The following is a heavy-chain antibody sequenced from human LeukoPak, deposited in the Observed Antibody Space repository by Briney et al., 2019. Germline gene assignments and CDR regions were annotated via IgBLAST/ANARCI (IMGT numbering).Heavy chain of an antibody. V-gene: IGHV1-24*01. Sequence: ASVTVSCKVSGYTLTELSMHWVRQAPGKGLEWMGGFDPEDGEIIYAQTFQGRVTMTEDTSTYTAYMELSSLRSGDTAVYYCARVKSYYYDTSDKDAFDIWGQGTMVTVSS. D-gene: IGHD3-22*01. CDR3: ARVKSYYYDTSDKDAFDI. CDR1: GYTLTELS. J-gene: IGHJ3*02. CDR2: FDPEDGEI.